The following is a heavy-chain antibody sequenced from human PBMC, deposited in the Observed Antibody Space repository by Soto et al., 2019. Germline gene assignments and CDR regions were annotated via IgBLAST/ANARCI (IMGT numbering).Heavy chain of an antibody. CDR1: GGSISSGDYY. Sequence: QVQLQESGPGLVKPSQTLSLTCTVSGGSISSGDYYWSWIRQPPGKGLEWIGYIYYSGGTYYNPSLKRRVTISVDTSKHQFSLELSSVPAAATAVYYCAMRCSGGSCYVVYFDYWGQGTLVTVSS. CDR2: IYYSGGT. V-gene: IGHV4-30-4*01. D-gene: IGHD2-15*01. J-gene: IGHJ4*02. CDR3: AMRCSGGSCYVVYFDY.